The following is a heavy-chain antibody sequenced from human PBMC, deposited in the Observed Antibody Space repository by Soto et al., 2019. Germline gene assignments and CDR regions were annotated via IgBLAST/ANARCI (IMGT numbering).Heavy chain of an antibody. D-gene: IGHD1-1*01. CDR1: GYSFTGYW. J-gene: IGHJ6*02. Sequence: GELLKISRKGAGYSFTGYWIGWVRPMPGKGLEWMGIIYPCDSYTRYSPSFQGQVTISADKSISTTYLQWSSLKASDTAMYYCARHLGTGSAADYYYGMDVWGQGTTVTVSS. CDR2: IYPCDSYT. CDR3: ARHLGTGSAADYYYGMDV. V-gene: IGHV5-51*01.